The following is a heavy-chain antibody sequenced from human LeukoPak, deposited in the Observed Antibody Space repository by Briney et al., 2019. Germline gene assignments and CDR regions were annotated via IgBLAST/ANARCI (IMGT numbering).Heavy chain of an antibody. D-gene: IGHD2-2*01. V-gene: IGHV1-58*02. Sequence: SVKVSCKASGFTFTSSAMQWVRQARGQRLEWIGWIVVGSGNTNYAQKFQERVTITRDMSTSTAYMELSSLRSEDTAVYYCAASGYCSSTSCYGRGDAFDIWGQGTMVTVSS. CDR3: AASGYCSSTSCYGRGDAFDI. CDR1: GFTFTSSA. CDR2: IVVGSGNT. J-gene: IGHJ3*02.